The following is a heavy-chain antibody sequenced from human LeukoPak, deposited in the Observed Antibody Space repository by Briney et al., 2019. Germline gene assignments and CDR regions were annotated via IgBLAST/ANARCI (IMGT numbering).Heavy chain of an antibody. Sequence: GSLRLSCVGSGFTFSNYWMSWVRQAPGKGLQWVANIKEDGNEKYYVDPVKGRFTISRDNAKSSLYLQMNSLRAEDTAVYYCAKLPYGDYNHHWGQGTLVTVSS. V-gene: IGHV3-7*05. CDR3: AKLPYGDYNHH. CDR2: IKEDGNEK. CDR1: GFTFSNYW. D-gene: IGHD4-17*01. J-gene: IGHJ5*02.